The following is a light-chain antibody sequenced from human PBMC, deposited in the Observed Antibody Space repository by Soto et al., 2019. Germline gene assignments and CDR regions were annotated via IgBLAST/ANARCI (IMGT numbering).Light chain of an antibody. CDR1: SSDVGGYNY. CDR3: SSYGGSNTVV. CDR2: EVS. V-gene: IGLV2-8*01. Sequence: QSVLTQPPSASGSPGQSVTISCPGSSSDVGGYNYVSWYQQHPGKAPKLMIYEVSKRPSGVPDRLSGSKSGNTASLTVSGRQAEDEDDYYCSSYGGSNTVVFGGGTKLTVL. J-gene: IGLJ2*01.